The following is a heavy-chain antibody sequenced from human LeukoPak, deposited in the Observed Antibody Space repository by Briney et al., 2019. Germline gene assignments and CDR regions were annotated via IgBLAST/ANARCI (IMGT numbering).Heavy chain of an antibody. CDR3: AKEFVKYYDFWSGYYHFDY. CDR1: GFTFSSFA. J-gene: IGHJ4*02. D-gene: IGHD3-3*01. Sequence: GGSLRLSCAASGFTFSSFAMSWVRQAPGKGLEWVSGISGSGESTYYADSVKGGFTISRYNFKNTLYMQMNSLRAEDTAVYYCAKEFVKYYDFWSGYYHFDYWGQGTLVTVSS. V-gene: IGHV3-23*01. CDR2: ISGSGEST.